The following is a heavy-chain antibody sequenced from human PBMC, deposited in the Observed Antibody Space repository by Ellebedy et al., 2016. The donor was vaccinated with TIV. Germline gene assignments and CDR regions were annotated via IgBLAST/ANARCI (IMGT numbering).Heavy chain of an antibody. CDR3: ARASLQQLVNY. Sequence: SETLSLXCTVSGGSISSYYWSWIRQPPGKGLEWIGYIYYSGSTNYNPSLKSRVTISVDTSKNQFSLKLSSVTAADTAVYYCARASLQQLVNYWGQGTLVTVSS. CDR2: IYYSGST. J-gene: IGHJ4*02. CDR1: GGSISSYY. D-gene: IGHD6-13*01. V-gene: IGHV4-59*01.